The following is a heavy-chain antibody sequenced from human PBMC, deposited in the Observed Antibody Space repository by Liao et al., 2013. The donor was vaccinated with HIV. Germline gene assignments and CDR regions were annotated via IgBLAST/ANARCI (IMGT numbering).Heavy chain of an antibody. Sequence: QVQLQESGPGLVKPAGTLSLTCAVSRGSISSYYWSWIRQSPGKGLEWIGYISYSGGAKYNPSLKSRVTISLDTSKNQFSLILSSMTAADTAIYYCARDLPFANWGQGTLVTVSS. CDR2: ISYSGGA. CDR3: ARDLPFAN. CDR1: RGSISSYY. V-gene: IGHV4-59*01. J-gene: IGHJ4*02.